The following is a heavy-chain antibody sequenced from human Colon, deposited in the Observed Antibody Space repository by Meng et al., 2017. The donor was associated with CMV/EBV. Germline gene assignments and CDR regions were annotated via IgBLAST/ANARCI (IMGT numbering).Heavy chain of an antibody. CDR1: GFTFSAYP. Sequence: GESLKISCAASGFTFSAYPIHWVRQAPGKGLEWLTIISHDGTKKYYAESVKGRFTISRDNSQNTVTVQMNNLRGDDTAIYYYARASNSSFDPWGQGTLVTVSS. V-gene: IGHV3-30*04. D-gene: IGHD4-11*01. CDR2: ISHDGTKK. J-gene: IGHJ5*02. CDR3: ARASNSSFDP.